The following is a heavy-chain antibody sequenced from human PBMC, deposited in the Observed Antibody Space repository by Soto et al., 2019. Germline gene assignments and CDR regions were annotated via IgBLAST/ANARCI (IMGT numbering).Heavy chain of an antibody. J-gene: IGHJ4*02. CDR1: GFTFSSYG. CDR3: AKDLGYYDSSGYHSK. CDR2: ISYDGSNK. V-gene: IGHV3-30*18. Sequence: PGGSLRLSCAASGFTFSSYGMHWVRQAPGKGLEWVAVISYDGSNKYYADSVKGRFTISRDNSKNTLYLQMNSLRAEDTAVYYCAKDLGYYDSSGYHSKWGQGTLVTVSS. D-gene: IGHD3-22*01.